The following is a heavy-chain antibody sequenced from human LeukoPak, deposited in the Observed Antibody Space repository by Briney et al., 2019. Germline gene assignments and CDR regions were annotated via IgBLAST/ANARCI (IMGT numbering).Heavy chain of an antibody. Sequence: GASVKVSCKASGYTFTSYDINGGRQATGQGRGGRGWMNPNSGNTGYAQKFQGRVTITRNTSISTAYMELSSLRSEDTAVYYCARARAGYYYDSRGYAFDIWGQGTMVTVSS. J-gene: IGHJ3*02. D-gene: IGHD3-22*01. CDR3: ARARAGYYYDSRGYAFDI. CDR1: GYTFTSYD. CDR2: MNPNSGNT. V-gene: IGHV1-8*03.